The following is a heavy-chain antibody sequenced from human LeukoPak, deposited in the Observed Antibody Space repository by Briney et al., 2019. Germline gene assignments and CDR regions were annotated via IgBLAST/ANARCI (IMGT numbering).Heavy chain of an antibody. V-gene: IGHV4-4*02. CDR2: IYHSGSP. CDR1: GGSISSNNW. Sequence: PSGTLSLTCAVSGGSISSNNWWGWVRQPPGKGLEWIGEIYHSGSPNYNPSLKSRVTISVDKSRNHFSLDLSSVTAADTAVYYCARVNINNWHSCDYWGQGTLVTVSS. CDR3: ARVNINNWHSCDY. J-gene: IGHJ4*02. D-gene: IGHD1-1*01.